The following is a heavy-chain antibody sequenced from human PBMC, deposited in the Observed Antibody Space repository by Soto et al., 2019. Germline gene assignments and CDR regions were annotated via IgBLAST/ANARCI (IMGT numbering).Heavy chain of an antibody. Sequence: GGSLRLSCAASGFTFSSYAMSWVRQAPGKGLEWVSAISGSGGSTYYADSVKGRFTISRDNSKNTLYLQMNSLRAEDTAVYYCAKDRGEMAPEIPDAFDIWGQGTMVTVSS. V-gene: IGHV3-23*01. J-gene: IGHJ3*02. D-gene: IGHD3-10*01. CDR2: ISGSGGST. CDR1: GFTFSSYA. CDR3: AKDRGEMAPEIPDAFDI.